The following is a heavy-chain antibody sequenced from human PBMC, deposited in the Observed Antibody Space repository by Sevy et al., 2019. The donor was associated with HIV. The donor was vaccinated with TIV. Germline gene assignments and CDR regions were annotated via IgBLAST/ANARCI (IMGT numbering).Heavy chain of an antibody. D-gene: IGHD3-16*01. CDR2: IYHSGST. CDR1: DGSISSSNW. J-gene: IGHJ1*01. Sequence: SENLSLTCAVSDGSISSSNWWSWVRQPPGKGLQWIGEIYHSGSTNRNPSLKRRVTISIDKSKNQFSLKLSSVTAADTAVYFCARLAGGVDSGFQHWGQGTLVTVSS. CDR3: ARLAGGVDSGFQH. V-gene: IGHV4-4*02.